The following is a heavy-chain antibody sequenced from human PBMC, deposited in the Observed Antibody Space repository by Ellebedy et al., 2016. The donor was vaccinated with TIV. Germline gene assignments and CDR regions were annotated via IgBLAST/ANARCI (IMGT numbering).Heavy chain of an antibody. J-gene: IGHJ5*02. CDR2: IIPILGIA. D-gene: IGHD3-22*01. V-gene: IGHV1-69*04. CDR1: GGTFSSYA. CDR3: ARGATMIVVVIPHYP. Sequence: ASVKVSCKASGGTFSSYAISWVRQAPGQGLEWMGRIIPILGIANYAQKLQGRVTMTTDTSTSTAYMELRSLRSDDTAVYYCARGATMIVVVIPHYPWGQGTLVTVSS.